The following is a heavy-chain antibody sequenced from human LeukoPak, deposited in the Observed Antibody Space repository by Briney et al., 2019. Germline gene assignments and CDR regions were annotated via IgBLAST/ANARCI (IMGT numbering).Heavy chain of an antibody. V-gene: IGHV4-30-4*08. Sequence: PSETLSLTCTVSGGSISSGDYYWSWIRQPPGKGLEWIGYIYYSGSTYYNPSLKSRVTISVDTSKKQFSLKLSSVTAADTAVYYCARAMYDFWSGYYGRGTNWFDPWGQGTLVTVSS. CDR1: GGSISSGDYY. CDR2: IYYSGST. CDR3: ARAMYDFWSGYYGRGTNWFDP. D-gene: IGHD3-3*01. J-gene: IGHJ5*02.